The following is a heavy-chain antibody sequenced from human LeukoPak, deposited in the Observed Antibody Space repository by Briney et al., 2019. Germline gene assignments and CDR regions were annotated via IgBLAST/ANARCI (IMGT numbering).Heavy chain of an antibody. Sequence: GGSPRLSCAASGFPFSSYGMHWVRQTPGEGLEWVSYISYDGGNKYYADSVKGRLTISRDNSKNTLYLQMNSLRGDDTGIYFCAKDSSTSNYYYGLDIWGQGTTVTVTS. CDR1: GFPFSSYG. J-gene: IGHJ6*02. CDR2: ISYDGGNK. D-gene: IGHD6-13*01. V-gene: IGHV3-30*02. CDR3: AKDSSTSNYYYGLDI.